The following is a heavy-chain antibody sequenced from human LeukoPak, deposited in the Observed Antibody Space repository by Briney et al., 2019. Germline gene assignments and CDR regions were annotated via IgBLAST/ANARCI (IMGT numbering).Heavy chain of an antibody. CDR1: GFTFSSYS. Sequence: GRSLRLSCAASGFTFSSYSMNWVRQAPGKGLEWVSSISSSSSYIYYADSVEGRFTISRDNAKNSLYLQMNSLRAEDTAVYYCANHLACGSTSCPPFDYWGQGTLLTVSS. CDR3: ANHLACGSTSCPPFDY. V-gene: IGHV3-21*01. CDR2: ISSSSSYI. D-gene: IGHD2-2*01. J-gene: IGHJ4*02.